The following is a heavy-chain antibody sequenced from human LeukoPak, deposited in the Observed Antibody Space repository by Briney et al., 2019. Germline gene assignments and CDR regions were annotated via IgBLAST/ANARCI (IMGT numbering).Heavy chain of an antibody. Sequence: SETLSLTCTVSGGSISSYYWSWIRQPPGKGLEWIGYIYYSGSTNYNPSLKSRVTISVDTSKNQFSLKLSSVTAADTAVYYCAKLSGYSYEDWFDPWGQGTLVTVSS. CDR1: GGSISSYY. D-gene: IGHD5-18*01. J-gene: IGHJ5*02. CDR3: AKLSGYSYEDWFDP. CDR2: IYYSGST. V-gene: IGHV4-59*01.